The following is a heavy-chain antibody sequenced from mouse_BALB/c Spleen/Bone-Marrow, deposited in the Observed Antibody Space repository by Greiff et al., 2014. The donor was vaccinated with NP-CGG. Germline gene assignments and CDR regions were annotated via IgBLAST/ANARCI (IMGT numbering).Heavy chain of an antibody. V-gene: IGHV7-3*02. CDR3: ARDDYYAMDY. CDR2: IRNKANGYTT. CDR1: GFTFTDYY. Sequence: EVMLVESGGGLVQPGGSLRLSCATTGFTFTDYYMSWVRQPPGKALEWLGFIRNKANGYTTEYSASVKGRFTISRDNSQSILYLQMNALSAEDSATYYYARDDYYAMDYWGQGTSVPVSS. J-gene: IGHJ4*01.